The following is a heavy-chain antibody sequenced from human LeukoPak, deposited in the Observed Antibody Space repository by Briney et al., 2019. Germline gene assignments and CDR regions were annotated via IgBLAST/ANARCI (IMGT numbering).Heavy chain of an antibody. V-gene: IGHV4-61*02. CDR3: ARYRGWFDP. CDR2: IYTSGST. Sequence: SETLSLTCTVSGGSISSGSYYWSWIRQPAGTGLEWIGRIYTSGSTNYNPSLKSRVTISVDTSKNQFSLKLSSVTAADTAVYYCARYRGWFDPWGQGTLVTVSS. J-gene: IGHJ5*02. CDR1: GGSISSGSYY.